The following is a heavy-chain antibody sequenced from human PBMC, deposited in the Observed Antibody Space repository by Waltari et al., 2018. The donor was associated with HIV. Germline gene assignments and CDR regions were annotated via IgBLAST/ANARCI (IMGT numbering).Heavy chain of an antibody. CDR1: EFTFNTYA. V-gene: IGHV3-23*01. CDR3: AIDLGLLADS. Sequence: EVQLLESGGGLVQPGGSLRLSCVGSEFTFNTYAMNWVRQTPGKGLECVSGISASGGHTYYADSVRGRFTISRDNSKKSLYLQMNSLRAEDTAVYYCAIDLGLLADSWGQGTLVTVSS. D-gene: IGHD2-15*01. CDR2: ISASGGHT. J-gene: IGHJ4*02.